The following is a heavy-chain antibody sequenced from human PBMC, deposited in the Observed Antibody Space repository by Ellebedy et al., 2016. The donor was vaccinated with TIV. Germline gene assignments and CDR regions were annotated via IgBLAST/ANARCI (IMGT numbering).Heavy chain of an antibody. J-gene: IGHJ3*02. V-gene: IGHV4-39*01. CDR2: IHYSGST. CDR1: GGSISRSSYY. D-gene: IGHD3-3*01. CDR3: VRPRSGYFAFDI. Sequence: MPSETLSLTCTVSGGSISRSSYYRGWIRQPPGKGLEWIGSIHYSGSTYDNLSLKTRVTISVDTSKNQLSLKLSSVTAADTAVYYCVRPRSGYFAFDIWGQGTMVTVSS.